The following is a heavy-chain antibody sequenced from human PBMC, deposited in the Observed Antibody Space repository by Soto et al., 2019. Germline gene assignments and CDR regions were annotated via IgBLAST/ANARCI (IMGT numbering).Heavy chain of an antibody. Sequence: GGCLRLSCAASGFTYSNYAVSWVRQAPGKGLEWVSTISGSGDNTDYVDSVKGRFTISRDNSKNTLYLQMNSLRAEDTAVYYCAKDPLTVTPYFDYRGQGTLVTVSS. CDR1: GFTYSNYA. CDR2: ISGSGDNT. D-gene: IGHD4-17*01. V-gene: IGHV3-23*01. J-gene: IGHJ4*02. CDR3: AKDPLTVTPYFDY.